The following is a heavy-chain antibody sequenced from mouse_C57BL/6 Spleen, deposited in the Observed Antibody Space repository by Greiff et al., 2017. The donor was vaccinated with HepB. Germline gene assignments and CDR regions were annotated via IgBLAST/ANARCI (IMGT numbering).Heavy chain of an antibody. D-gene: IGHD1-1*01. J-gene: IGHJ1*03. CDR1: GYTFTSYW. CDR3: ATDYYGSSWRYFDV. V-gene: IGHV1-55*01. Sequence: VQLQQPGAELVKPGASVKMSCKASGYTFTSYWITWVKQRPGQGLEWIGDIYPGSGSTNYNEKFKSKATLTVDTSSSKAYMQLSSLTSEDSAVYYYATDYYGSSWRYFDVWGTGTTVTVSS. CDR2: IYPGSGST.